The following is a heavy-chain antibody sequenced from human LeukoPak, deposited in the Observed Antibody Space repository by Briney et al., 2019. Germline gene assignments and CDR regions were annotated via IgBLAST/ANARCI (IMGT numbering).Heavy chain of an antibody. CDR2: IYSGGST. CDR1: GFTVSSNY. J-gene: IGHJ5*02. Sequence: GGSLRLSCAASGFTVSSNYMSWVRQAPGKGLEWVSVIYSGGSTYYADSVKGRFTISRDNSKNTLYLQMNSLRAEDTAVYYCAREVRMVVGPTRFDPWGQGTLVTVSS. D-gene: IGHD1-26*01. CDR3: AREVRMVVGPTRFDP. V-gene: IGHV3-53*01.